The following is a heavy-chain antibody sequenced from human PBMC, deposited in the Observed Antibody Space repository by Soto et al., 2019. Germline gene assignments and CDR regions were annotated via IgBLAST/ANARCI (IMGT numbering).Heavy chain of an antibody. Sequence: SETLSLTCAVSGDSIIGIYHWAWIRQSPGRGLEWIASIYHTGTTYYTPSLESRVTISVDTSKNQFSLRLSSVTAADTAVYYCTRASMPYYFHTSGQYYYDFWGRGTLVTVSS. D-gene: IGHD3-22*01. J-gene: IGHJ4*02. CDR3: TRASMPYYFHTSGQYYYDF. V-gene: IGHV4-38-2*01. CDR1: GDSIIGIYH. CDR2: IYHTGTT.